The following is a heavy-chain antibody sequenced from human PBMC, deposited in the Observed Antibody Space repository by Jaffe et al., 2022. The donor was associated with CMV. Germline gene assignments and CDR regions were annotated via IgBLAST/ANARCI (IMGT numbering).Heavy chain of an antibody. CDR3: ARGESEGPDVFDF. D-gene: IGHD3-10*01. V-gene: IGHV1-3*01. CDR1: GYTFSSYA. Sequence: QAQLVQSGAEVKKPGASVKVSCKASGYTFSSYAIHWVRQAPGQRLEWMGWIDAANHNTKYSQRFQGRVTVTWDTSATTAYMDLSSLRSEDTAMYYCARGESEGPDVFDFWGQGTMVTVSS. J-gene: IGHJ3*01. CDR2: IDAANHNT.